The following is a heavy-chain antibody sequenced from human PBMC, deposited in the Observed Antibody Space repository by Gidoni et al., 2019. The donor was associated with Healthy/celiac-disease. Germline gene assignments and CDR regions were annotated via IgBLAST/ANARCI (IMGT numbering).Heavy chain of an antibody. J-gene: IGHJ2*01. CDR1: GFTFSDHY. Sequence: EVQLVESGGGLVQPGGSLRLSCAASGFTFSDHYMDWVRQAPGKGLEWVGRTRNKANSYTTEYAASVKGRFTISRDDSKNSLYLQMNSLKTEDTAVYYCARQRLNRYSGSYLDWYFDLWGRGTLVTVSS. CDR2: TRNKANSYTT. CDR3: ARQRLNRYSGSYLDWYFDL. D-gene: IGHD1-26*01. V-gene: IGHV3-72*01.